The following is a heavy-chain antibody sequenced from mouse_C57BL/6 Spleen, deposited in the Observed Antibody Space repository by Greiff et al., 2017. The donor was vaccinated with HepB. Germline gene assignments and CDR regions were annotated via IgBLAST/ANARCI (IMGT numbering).Heavy chain of an antibody. CDR3: ARGDDGYYYYFDY. V-gene: IGHV1-76*01. Sequence: VQLQQSGAELVRPGASVKLSCKASGYTFTDYYINWVKQRPGQGLEWIARIYPGSGNTYYNEKFKGKATLTAEKSSSTAYMQLSSLTSEASAVYFCARGDDGYYYYFDYWGQGTTLTVSS. D-gene: IGHD2-3*01. J-gene: IGHJ2*01. CDR1: GYTFTDYY. CDR2: IYPGSGNT.